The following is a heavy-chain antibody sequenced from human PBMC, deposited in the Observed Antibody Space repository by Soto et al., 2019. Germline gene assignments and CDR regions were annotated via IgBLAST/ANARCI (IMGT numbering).Heavy chain of an antibody. D-gene: IGHD4-17*01. CDR2: IYYSGST. Sequence: SETLSLTCTVSGGSISSYYWSCIRQPPGKGLEWIGYIYYSGSTNYNPSLKSRVTISVDTSKNQFSLKLSSVTAADTAVYYCARGDYGDNDAFDIWGQGTMVTVSS. CDR3: ARGDYGDNDAFDI. J-gene: IGHJ3*02. V-gene: IGHV4-59*01. CDR1: GGSISSYY.